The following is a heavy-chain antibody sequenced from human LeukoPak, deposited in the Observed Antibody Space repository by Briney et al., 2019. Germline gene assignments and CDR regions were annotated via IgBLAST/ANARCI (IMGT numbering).Heavy chain of an antibody. CDR1: GFTFSNFA. V-gene: IGHV3-23*01. CDR3: ARRDGDNDRGFEY. Sequence: PGGSLRLSCAASGFTFSNFAMLWVRQAPGKGLEWVASISGNGDSTHYTDSVKGRFTISRDNSKNTLYLQMDSMRDEDTAVFYCARRDGDNDRGFEYWGQGTLVIVSS. D-gene: IGHD4-23*01. CDR2: ISGNGDST. J-gene: IGHJ4*02.